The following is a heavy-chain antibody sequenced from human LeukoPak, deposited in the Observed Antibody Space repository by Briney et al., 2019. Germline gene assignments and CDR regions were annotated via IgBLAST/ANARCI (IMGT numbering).Heavy chain of an antibody. J-gene: IGHJ4*02. CDR1: GFTFSSYW. D-gene: IGHD3-10*01. Sequence: GGSLRLSCAASGFTFSSYWMHWVRQGPGKGLVWVSRINSDGSSIYYADSVKGRFTISRDNAKNTLYLQMSSLRAEDTAVYYCGRAGGYYGSGVFYDWGQGTLVTVSS. V-gene: IGHV3-74*01. CDR3: GRAGGYYGSGVFYD. CDR2: INSDGSSI.